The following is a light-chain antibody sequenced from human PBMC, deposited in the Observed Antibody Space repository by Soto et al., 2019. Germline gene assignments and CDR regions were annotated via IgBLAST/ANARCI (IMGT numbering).Light chain of an antibody. CDR3: SSYTSSITYV. Sequence: QSALTQPASVSGSPGQSITISCTGTSSDVGGYNFVAWYQQHPGKAPKLMIFEVSHRPSGVSDRFSGSKSGNTASLTISGLQAEDEADYYCSSYTSSITYVFGTGTKPTVL. CDR2: EVS. CDR1: SSDVGGYNF. V-gene: IGLV2-14*03. J-gene: IGLJ1*01.